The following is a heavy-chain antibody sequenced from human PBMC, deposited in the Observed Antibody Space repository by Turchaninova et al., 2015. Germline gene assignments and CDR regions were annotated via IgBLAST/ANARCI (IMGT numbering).Heavy chain of an antibody. D-gene: IGHD6-13*01. CDR1: GSSISSGYH. CDR2: IQPSGTT. CDR3: ARRDAWYGIGEY. J-gene: IGHJ4*02. Sequence: QVQLQESGPGLVKPSETLSLICVVSGSSISSGYHWGWIGQPPGEGLGWLGRIQPSGTTYCSRSLNIRLTIPVCPSKNQISVKLSSVTAADTSVYYCARRDAWYGIGEYWGRGILVTVSS. V-gene: IGHV4-38-2*01.